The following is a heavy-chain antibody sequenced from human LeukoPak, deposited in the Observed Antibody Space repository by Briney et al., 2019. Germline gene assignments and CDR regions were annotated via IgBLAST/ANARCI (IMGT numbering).Heavy chain of an antibody. CDR3: AKGSTDSRPYYFDY. CDR2: ISDSGGST. Sequence: EGSLRLSCAASGFTFRSYAMSWIRQAPGKGLEWVSAISDSGGSTYYADSVKGRFTTSRDNSKNTLYLQMNSLRAEDTAVYYCAKGSTDSRPYYFDYWGQGTLVTVSS. J-gene: IGHJ4*02. CDR1: GFTFRSYA. V-gene: IGHV3-23*01.